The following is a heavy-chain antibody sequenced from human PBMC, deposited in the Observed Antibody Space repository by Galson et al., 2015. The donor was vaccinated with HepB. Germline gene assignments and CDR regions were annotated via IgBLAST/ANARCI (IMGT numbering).Heavy chain of an antibody. J-gene: IGHJ4*02. V-gene: IGHV1-69*04. CDR1: GGTFSSYT. CDR3: ARDRIAVAGTVLDLFDY. CDR2: IIPILGIA. Sequence: SVKVSCKASGGTFSSYTISWVRQAPGQGLEWMGRIIPILGIANYAQKFQGRVTITADKSTSTAYMELSSLRSEDTAVYYCARDRIAVAGTVLDLFDYWGQGTLVTVSS. D-gene: IGHD6-19*01.